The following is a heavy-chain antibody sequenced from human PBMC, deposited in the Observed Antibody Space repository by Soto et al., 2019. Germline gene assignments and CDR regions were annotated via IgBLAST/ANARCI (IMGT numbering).Heavy chain of an antibody. CDR2: ISNSGST. CDR1: GGSISIFH. Sequence: SETLSLTCTVSGGSISIFHWIVILQPPGKGLEWIGFISNSGSTNYNPSLKSRVTISLDTSKNQFSLKLSSVSAADTAVYYCERGVVGASTGFQHWGQGTLVTVSS. J-gene: IGHJ1*01. V-gene: IGHV4-59*01. D-gene: IGHD1-26*01. CDR3: ERGVVGASTGFQH.